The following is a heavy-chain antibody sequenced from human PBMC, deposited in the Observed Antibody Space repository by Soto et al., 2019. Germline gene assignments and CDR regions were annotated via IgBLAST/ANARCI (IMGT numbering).Heavy chain of an antibody. Sequence: GGSLRLSCAASGFTFSSYAMSWVRQAPGKGLEWLAGISGGGGSTYYADSVRGRFTISRDNSKNTLYLQMNSLRAEDTAVYYCARAIAARKYYYCGMDVWGQGTTVTVSS. CDR3: ARAIAARKYYYCGMDV. CDR2: ISGGGGST. J-gene: IGHJ6*02. D-gene: IGHD6-6*01. V-gene: IGHV3-23*01. CDR1: GFTFSSYA.